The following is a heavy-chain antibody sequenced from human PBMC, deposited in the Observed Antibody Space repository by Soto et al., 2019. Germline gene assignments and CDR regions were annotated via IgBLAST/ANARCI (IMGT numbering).Heavy chain of an antibody. CDR2: IYYSGST. Sequence: QLQLQESRPALVKPSETLSLTCTVSGGSISSSSYYWGWIRQPPGKGLEWIGSIYYSGSTYYNPSLKRRVALAVDTSRNQFSLKLSPVTAADTAVYYCARLCAAVAGFDYWGQGTLVTVSS. CDR1: GGSISSSSYY. D-gene: IGHD6-19*01. J-gene: IGHJ4*02. CDR3: ARLCAAVAGFDY. V-gene: IGHV4-39*01.